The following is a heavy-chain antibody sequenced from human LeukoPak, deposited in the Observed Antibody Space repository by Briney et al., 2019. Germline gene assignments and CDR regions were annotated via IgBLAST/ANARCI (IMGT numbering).Heavy chain of an antibody. J-gene: IGHJ4*02. D-gene: IGHD5-12*01. Sequence: GGSLRLSCAASGFTFSSYWMSWVRQAPGKGLEWVANIKQDGSEKNYVDSVKGRFTISRDNAKNSLDLQMNSLRGEDTAVYYCARAGGYASSWAYWGQGTLVAVSS. CDR1: GFTFSSYW. CDR2: IKQDGSEK. CDR3: ARAGGYASSWAY. V-gene: IGHV3-7*01.